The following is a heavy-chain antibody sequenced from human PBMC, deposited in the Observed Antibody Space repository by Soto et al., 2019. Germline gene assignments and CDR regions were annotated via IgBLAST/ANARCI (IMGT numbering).Heavy chain of an antibody. Sequence: EVQLLESGGGLVQPGGSLRLSCAASEFSFSSYAMGWVRQAPGKGLEWVSTISVSGGSTYYADSVKGRFTISRDNSKNTLYLQMNILRAEDTAVYYCARHSSGWYGDYFDYWGQGTLVTVSS. V-gene: IGHV3-23*01. CDR1: EFSFSSYA. D-gene: IGHD6-19*01. CDR3: ARHSSGWYGDYFDY. J-gene: IGHJ4*02. CDR2: ISVSGGST.